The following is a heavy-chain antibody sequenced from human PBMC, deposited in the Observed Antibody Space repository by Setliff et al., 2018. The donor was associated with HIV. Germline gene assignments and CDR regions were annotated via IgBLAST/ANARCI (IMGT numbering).Heavy chain of an antibody. CDR2: INPTGGRA. Sequence: ASVKVSCKASGYTFTGNYMHWVRQAPGQGLEWMGIINPTGGRASYAQKFRGRVTMTRDMSTSTVYMEISSLTSEDTAVYYCTRDLGAGGYFDSWGQGTLVTVSS. V-gene: IGHV1-46*01. J-gene: IGHJ4*02. CDR3: TRDLGAGGYFDS. D-gene: IGHD3-16*01. CDR1: GYTFTGNY.